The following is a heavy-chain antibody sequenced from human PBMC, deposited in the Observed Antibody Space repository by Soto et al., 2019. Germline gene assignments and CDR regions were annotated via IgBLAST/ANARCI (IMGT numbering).Heavy chain of an antibody. D-gene: IGHD6-19*01. CDR2: IKPDGSAT. J-gene: IGHJ5*02. CDR1: GFTFGSYW. V-gene: IGHV3-7*01. CDR3: PSDIEVAANWFDN. Sequence: PGGSLRLSCAVSGFTFGSYWMNWVRLIPGKGLEWVGYIKPDGSATYYVDSVKGRFTTSRGNAKNSLYLQMNSLRVEATSVYYSPSDIEVAANWFDNWLQGTLLTVFS.